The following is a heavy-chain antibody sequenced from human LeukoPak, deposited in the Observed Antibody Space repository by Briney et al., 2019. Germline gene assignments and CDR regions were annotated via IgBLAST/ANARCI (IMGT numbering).Heavy chain of an antibody. CDR3: ARTGPALRYLGWNYYYYMDV. CDR1: GGSISGYY. D-gene: IGHD3-9*01. J-gene: IGHJ6*03. V-gene: IGHV4-34*01. CDR2: INHSGST. Sequence: SETLSLTCTVSGGSISGYYWSWIRQPPGKGLEWIGEINHSGSTNYNPSLKSRVTISVDTSKNQFSLKLSSVTAADTAVYYCARTGPALRYLGWNYYYYMDVWGKGTTVTISS.